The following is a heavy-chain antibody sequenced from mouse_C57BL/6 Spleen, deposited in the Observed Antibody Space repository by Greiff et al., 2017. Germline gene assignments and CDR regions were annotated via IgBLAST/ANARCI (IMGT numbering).Heavy chain of an antibody. V-gene: IGHV1-64*01. CDR2: IHPNSGST. J-gene: IGHJ3*01. CDR1: GYTFTSYW. CDR3: ARTDYYSNYPVSY. D-gene: IGHD2-5*01. Sequence: QVQLQQPGAELVKPGASVKLSCKASGYTFTSYWMHWVKQRPGQGLEWIGMIHPNSGSTNYNEKFKSKATLTVDKSSSTAYMQLSSLTSEDSAVYYCARTDYYSNYPVSYWGQGTLVTVSA.